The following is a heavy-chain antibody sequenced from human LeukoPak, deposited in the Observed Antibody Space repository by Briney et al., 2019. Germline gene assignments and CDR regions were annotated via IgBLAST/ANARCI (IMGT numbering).Heavy chain of an antibody. J-gene: IGHJ4*02. CDR2: ISGTGDST. Sequence: GGSLRLSCAASGFTFSSYAMSWVRQAPGKGPEWVSTISGTGDSTYYADSVKGGFTISRDNSKNTLYLQMNSLRAEDTAVYYCAKEGRLLWFGELSREGYYFDYWGQGTLVTVSS. CDR3: AKEGRLLWFGELSREGYYFDY. D-gene: IGHD3-10*01. V-gene: IGHV3-23*01. CDR1: GFTFSSYA.